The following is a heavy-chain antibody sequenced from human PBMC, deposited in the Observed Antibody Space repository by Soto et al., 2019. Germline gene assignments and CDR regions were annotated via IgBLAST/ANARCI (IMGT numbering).Heavy chain of an antibody. CDR1: GFTFSSYA. J-gene: IGHJ6*03. CDR2: ISGSGGST. D-gene: IGHD2-15*01. Sequence: GGSLRLSCAASGFTFSSYAMSWVRQAPGKGLEWVSAISGSGGSTYYADSVKGRFTISRDNSKNTLYLQMNSLRAEDTAVYYCAGASRYCSGGSCPDYYYYYMDVWGKGTTVTVSS. CDR3: AGASRYCSGGSCPDYYYYYMDV. V-gene: IGHV3-23*01.